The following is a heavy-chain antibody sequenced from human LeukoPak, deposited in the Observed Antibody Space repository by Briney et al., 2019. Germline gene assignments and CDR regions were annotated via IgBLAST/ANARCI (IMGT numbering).Heavy chain of an antibody. CDR3: ASALPADHFDY. V-gene: IGHV3-7*01. CDR1: GFTFSNYW. J-gene: IGHJ4*02. Sequence: PGGSLRLSCAASGFTFSNYWMSWVRQAPGKGLEWVANIKYYGSEKYYADSVRGRLTISRDNAKNSLNLQMNSLRAEDTAVYYCASALPADHFDYWGQGTLVTVSS. CDR2: IKYYGSEK.